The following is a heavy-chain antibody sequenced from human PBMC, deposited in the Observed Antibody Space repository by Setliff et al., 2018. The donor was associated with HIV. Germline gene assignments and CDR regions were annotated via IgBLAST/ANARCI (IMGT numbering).Heavy chain of an antibody. Sequence: GGSLRLSCAASGFTFSSYGMHWVRQAPGKGLEWVGRTKNKDNSFTTEYAASVKGRFTISRDDSKNSLSLHMNSLKTEDTAVYYCAVWIREVISWGRGTLVTVSS. CDR3: AVWIREVIS. D-gene: IGHD3-10*01. CDR2: TKNKDNSFTT. CDR1: GFTFSSYG. J-gene: IGHJ5*02. V-gene: IGHV3-72*01.